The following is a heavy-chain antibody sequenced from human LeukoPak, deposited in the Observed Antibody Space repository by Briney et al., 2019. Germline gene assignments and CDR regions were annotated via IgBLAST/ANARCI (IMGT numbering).Heavy chain of an antibody. CDR3: ARGLRKDIVVVVAATPRGAFDI. V-gene: IGHV4-34*01. Sequence: SETLSLTCAVYGGSFSGYYWSWIRQPPGKGLEWIGEINHSGSTNYNPSLKSRVTISVDTSKNQFSLKLSSVTAAVTAVYYCARGLRKDIVVVVAATPRGAFDIWGQGTMVTVSS. J-gene: IGHJ3*02. CDR1: GGSFSGYY. CDR2: INHSGST. D-gene: IGHD2-15*01.